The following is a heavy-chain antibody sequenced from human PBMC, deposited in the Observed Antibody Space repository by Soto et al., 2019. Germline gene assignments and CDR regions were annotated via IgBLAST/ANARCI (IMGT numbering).Heavy chain of an antibody. V-gene: IGHV4-39*01. CDR2: VYSSGSS. D-gene: IGHD1-20*01. J-gene: IGHJ4*02. CDR3: ARVLTGSRAFDF. Sequence: PCETLSLTCAVSGGSISNTSYFWGWIRQPPGKGLQWIGNVYSSGSSFYNPSLKSRVTVSIDTSKNQFSLSLGALTASDTAVYYCARVLTGSRAFDFWGQRALVTVSS. CDR1: GGSISNTSYF.